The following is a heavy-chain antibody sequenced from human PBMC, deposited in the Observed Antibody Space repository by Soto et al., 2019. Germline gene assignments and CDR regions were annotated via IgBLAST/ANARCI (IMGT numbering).Heavy chain of an antibody. CDR1: GVSVNSDNYY. D-gene: IGHD6-6*01. J-gene: IGHJ4*02. Sequence: QVQLQESGPGLVKPSETLSLTCTVSGVSVNSDNYYWSWIRQPPGKGLEWLGHIYNTGSTTYIPSLKSRVTTSLATSRNQFSLSLNSVTAADTAVFYCAREYSNSPEAFDFWGRGTLVTVSS. CDR3: AREYSNSPEAFDF. CDR2: IYNTGST. V-gene: IGHV4-61*01.